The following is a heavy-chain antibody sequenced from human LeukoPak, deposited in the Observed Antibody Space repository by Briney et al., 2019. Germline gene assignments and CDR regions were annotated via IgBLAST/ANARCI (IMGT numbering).Heavy chain of an antibody. CDR1: GGSFSGYY. J-gene: IGHJ6*03. D-gene: IGHD4-17*01. CDR2: INHSGST. CDR3: ARSVRSNYYYYYMDV. V-gene: IGHV4-34*01. Sequence: PSETLSLTCAVYGGSFSGYYWSWIRQPPGKGLEWIGEINHSGSTNYNPSLESRVTISVDTSKNQSSLKLSSVTAADTAVYYCARSVRSNYYYYYMDVWGKGTTVTVSS.